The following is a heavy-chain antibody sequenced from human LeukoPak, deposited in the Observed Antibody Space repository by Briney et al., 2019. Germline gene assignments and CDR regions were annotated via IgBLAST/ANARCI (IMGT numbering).Heavy chain of an antibody. CDR3: ARSVEMGTRIDY. CDR1: GFTFSSYS. V-gene: IGHV3-48*01. CDR2: ISSSSSTI. D-gene: IGHD5-24*01. Sequence: GGSLRLSCAASGFTFSSYSMNWVRQAPGKGLEWVSYISSSSSTIYYADSVKGRFTISRDNAKNSLYLQMSSLRAEDMALYYCARSVEMGTRIDYGAEGPLVTVSS. J-gene: IGHJ4*02.